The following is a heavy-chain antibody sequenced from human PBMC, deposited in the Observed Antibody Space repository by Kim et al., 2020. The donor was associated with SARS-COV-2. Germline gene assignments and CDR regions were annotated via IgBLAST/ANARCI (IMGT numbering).Heavy chain of an antibody. CDR1: GYTFTSYA. V-gene: IGHV1-3*01. CDR2: INAGNGNT. CDR3: ARFRVAAGFDY. J-gene: IGHJ4*02. D-gene: IGHD6-13*01. Sequence: ASVKVSCKASGYTFTSYAMHWVRQAPGQRPEWMGWINAGNGNTIYSQQFSFRVTLPRYTSAPPSYMELSSLRSEDTAVYFCARFRVAAGFDYWGQGTLVTVSS.